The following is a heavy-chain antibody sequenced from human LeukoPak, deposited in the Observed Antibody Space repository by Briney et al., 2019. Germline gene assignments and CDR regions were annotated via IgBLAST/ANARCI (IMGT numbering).Heavy chain of an antibody. CDR3: ARGTYYYDSSGYSGVYFDY. CDR1: GGSISSGSYY. D-gene: IGHD3-22*01. V-gene: IGHV4-61*10. Sequence: PSETLSLTCTVSGGSISSGSYYWSWIRQPAGKGLEWIGYIYYSGSTNYNPSLKSRVTISVDTSKNQFSLKLSSVTAADTAVYYCARGTYYYDSSGYSGVYFDYWGQGTLVTVSS. CDR2: IYYSGST. J-gene: IGHJ4*02.